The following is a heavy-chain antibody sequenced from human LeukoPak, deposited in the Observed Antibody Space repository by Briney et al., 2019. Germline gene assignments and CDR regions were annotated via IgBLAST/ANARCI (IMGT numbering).Heavy chain of an antibody. V-gene: IGHV1-46*01. CDR3: ARDGADIVVVTAILDY. CDR2: INPSGGST. Sequence: GASVKVSCKASGYTFTSYYMHWVRQAPGQGLEWMGIINPSGGSTSYAQKFQGRVTMTRDTSTSTVYMELSSLRSEDTAVYYCARDGADIVVVTAILDYWGQGTLVTVS. CDR1: GYTFTSYY. J-gene: IGHJ4*02. D-gene: IGHD2-21*02.